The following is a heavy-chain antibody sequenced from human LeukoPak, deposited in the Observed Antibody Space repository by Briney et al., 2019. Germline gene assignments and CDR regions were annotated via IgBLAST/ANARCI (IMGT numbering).Heavy chain of an antibody. CDR1: GGSISSYY. CDR2: IYTSGGT. V-gene: IGHV4-4*07. D-gene: IGHD2-2*01. J-gene: IGHJ6*03. CDR3: ARDNRYCSSTSCPPRYYYMDV. Sequence: PSETLSLTCTVSGGSISSYYWSWIRQPAGKGLGWIGRIYTSGGTNYNPSLKSRVTMSVDTSKNQFSLKLSSVTAADTAVYYCARDNRYCSSTSCPPRYYYMDVWGKGTTVTVSS.